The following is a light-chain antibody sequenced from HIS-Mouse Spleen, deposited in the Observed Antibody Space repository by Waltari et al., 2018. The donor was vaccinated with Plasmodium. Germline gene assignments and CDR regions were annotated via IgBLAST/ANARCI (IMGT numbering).Light chain of an antibody. CDR1: NIGSKS. V-gene: IGLV3-21*03. J-gene: IGLJ2*01. Sequence: SYVLTQPPSVSVAPGKTARITCGGTNIGSKSVHWYQQKPGQAPVLVVYDDSDRPTGIPERLSGSNAGNTATLTISRVEAGDEADYYCQVWDSSSDHVVFGGGTKLTVL. CDR2: DDS. CDR3: QVWDSSSDHVV.